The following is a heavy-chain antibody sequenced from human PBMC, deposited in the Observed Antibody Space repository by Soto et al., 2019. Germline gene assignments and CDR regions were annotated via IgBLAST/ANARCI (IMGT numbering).Heavy chain of an antibody. CDR2: IIPIFGTA. V-gene: IGHV1-69*13. CDR1: GGTFSSYA. D-gene: IGHD5-18*01. CDR3: ARGPRYSYGYRFDY. J-gene: IGHJ4*02. Sequence: ASVKVSCKASGGTFSSYAISWVRQAPGQGLEWMGGIIPIFGTANYAQKLQGRVTITADESTSTAYMELSSLRSEDTAVYYCARGPRYSYGYRFDYWGQGTLVTVSS.